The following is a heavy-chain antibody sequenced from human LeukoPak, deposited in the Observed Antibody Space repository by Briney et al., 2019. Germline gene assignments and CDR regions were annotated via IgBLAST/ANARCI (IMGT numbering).Heavy chain of an antibody. V-gene: IGHV3-23*01. CDR3: AKVRAIMYYYDSSGSYYFDY. D-gene: IGHD3-22*01. Sequence: GGSLRLSCAASGFTFSSYAMSWVRQAPGKGLEWVSAISGSGGSTYYADSVKGRFTISRDNSKNTLYLQMNSLRAEDTAVYYCAKVRAIMYYYDSSGSYYFDYWGQGTLVTVSS. CDR2: ISGSGGST. CDR1: GFTFSSYA. J-gene: IGHJ4*02.